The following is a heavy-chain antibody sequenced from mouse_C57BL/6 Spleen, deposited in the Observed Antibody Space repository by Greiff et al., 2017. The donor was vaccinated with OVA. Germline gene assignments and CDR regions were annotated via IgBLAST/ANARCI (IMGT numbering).Heavy chain of an antibody. J-gene: IGHJ4*01. CDR2: IGGGGGNT. V-gene: IGHV5-9*04. CDR3: ARHADYPSTDAMDY. CDR1: GFTFRSYT. D-gene: IGHD2-4*01. Sequence: EVQVEQSGGGLVKPGGSLKFSCAASGFTFRSYTMPWVRQTPEKRLEWVATIGGGGGNTYYPASVKGRSTISRDKATNTAYLQLSSLRSEDTAVYYCARHADYPSTDAMDYWGQGTTVTVSS.